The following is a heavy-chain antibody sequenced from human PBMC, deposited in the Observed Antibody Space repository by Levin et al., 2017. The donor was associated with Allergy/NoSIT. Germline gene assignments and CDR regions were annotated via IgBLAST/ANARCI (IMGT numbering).Heavy chain of an antibody. D-gene: IGHD6-19*01. J-gene: IGHJ4*02. V-gene: IGHV4-59*01. Sequence: SETLSLTCTVSGGSINSYYWSWIRQPPGQGLEWIGHIYYTGSTNYNPSLKSRLTISVDTSKNQFSLRLSSVTAADAAVYYGARTPWYSSGWYADYWGQGTLVTVAS. CDR3: ARTPWYSSGWYADY. CDR1: GGSINSYY. CDR2: IYYTGST.